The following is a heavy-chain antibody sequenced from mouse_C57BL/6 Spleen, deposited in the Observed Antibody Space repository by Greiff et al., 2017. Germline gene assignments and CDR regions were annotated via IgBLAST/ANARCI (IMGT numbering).Heavy chain of an antibody. CDR2: INPNNGGT. J-gene: IGHJ2*01. CDR1: GYTFTDYY. CDR3: ASPVAVFDY. D-gene: IGHD1-1*01. Sequence: EVQLQQSGPELVKPGASVKISCKASGYTFTDYYMNWVKQSPGKSLEWIGAINPNNGGTSYNQKFKSKATLTVDKSSCTAYMELRSLTSEDSAGYYCASPVAVFDYWGQGTTLTVSS. V-gene: IGHV1-26*01.